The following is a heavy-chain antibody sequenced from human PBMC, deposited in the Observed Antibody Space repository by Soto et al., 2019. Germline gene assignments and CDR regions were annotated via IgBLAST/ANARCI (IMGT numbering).Heavy chain of an antibody. Sequence: GPTLVNPTQTLTLTCTFSGFSLSTSGAGVGWIRQPPGKALEWLALIYWNDDKRYSPSLKSRLTITKDTSKNQVVLTMTNMDRVDTATYYGERRYSSGWYRGLEWFDPWGQGTLVTVSS. D-gene: IGHD6-19*01. CDR1: GFSLSTSGAG. V-gene: IGHV2-5*01. CDR3: ERRYSSGWYRGLEWFDP. J-gene: IGHJ5*02. CDR2: IYWNDDK.